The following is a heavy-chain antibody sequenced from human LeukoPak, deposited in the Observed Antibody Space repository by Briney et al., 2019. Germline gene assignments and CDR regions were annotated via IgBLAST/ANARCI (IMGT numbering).Heavy chain of an antibody. CDR2: ISWNSGSI. V-gene: IGHV3-9*01. D-gene: IGHD6-19*01. J-gene: IGHJ4*02. CDR1: GFTFDDYA. CDR3: AKDFSTYYSSGWYDY. Sequence: PGRSLRLSCAASGFTFDDYAMHWVRQAPGKGLEWVSGISWNSGSIGYADSVKGRFTISRDNAKNSLYLQMNSLRAEDTALYYCAKDFSTYYSSGWYDYWGQGTLVTVSS.